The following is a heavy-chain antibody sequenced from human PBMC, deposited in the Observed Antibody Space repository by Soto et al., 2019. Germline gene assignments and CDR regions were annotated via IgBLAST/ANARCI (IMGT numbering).Heavy chain of an antibody. V-gene: IGHV3-23*01. Sequence: GGSLRLSCAASGFTFSSYAMSWVRQAPGKGLEWVSPISGSGGSTYYADSVKGRFTISRDNSKNTLYLQMNSLRAEDTAVYYCAKGMARYYYYGMDVWGQGTTVTVSS. CDR3: AKGMARYYYYGMDV. CDR1: GFTFSSYA. CDR2: ISGSGGST. J-gene: IGHJ6*02.